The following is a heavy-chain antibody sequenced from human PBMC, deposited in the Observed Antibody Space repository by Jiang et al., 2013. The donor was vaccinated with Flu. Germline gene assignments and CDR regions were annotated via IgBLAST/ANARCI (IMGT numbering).Heavy chain of an antibody. CDR1: GYSFIISA. V-gene: IGHV1-3*01. CDR2: INAGNGNR. J-gene: IGHJ4*02. Sequence: KVSCRASGYSFIISAMHWVRQAPGQGLEWMGWINAGNGNRRYSEKFQGRVTITRDTSATTVYMELSSLTSEDTAVYYCAKDRAAASKSFDFWGQGTLVTVSS. D-gene: IGHD6-13*01. CDR3: AKDRAAASKSFDF.